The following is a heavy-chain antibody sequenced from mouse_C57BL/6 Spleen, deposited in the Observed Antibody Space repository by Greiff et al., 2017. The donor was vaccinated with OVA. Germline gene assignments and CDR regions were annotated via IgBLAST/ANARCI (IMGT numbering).Heavy chain of an antibody. CDR1: GYSFTGYF. Sequence: EVQLVESGPELVKPGDSVKISCKASGYSFTGYFMNWVMQSHGKSLEWIGRINPYNGDTFYNQKFKGKATLTVDKSSSTAHMELRSLTSEDSAVYYCARSGILRGYFDYWGQGTTLTVSS. V-gene: IGHV1-20*01. J-gene: IGHJ2*01. D-gene: IGHD1-1*01. CDR3: ARSGILRGYFDY. CDR2: INPYNGDT.